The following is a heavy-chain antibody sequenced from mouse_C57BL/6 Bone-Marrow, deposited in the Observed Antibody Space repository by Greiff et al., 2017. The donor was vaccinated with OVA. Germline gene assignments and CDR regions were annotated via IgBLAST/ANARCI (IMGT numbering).Heavy chain of an antibody. CDR2: IDPSDSYT. CDR1: GYTFTSYW. V-gene: IGHV1-69*01. J-gene: IGHJ2*01. D-gene: IGHD1-1*01. CDR3: ARRGSSSFDD. Sequence: QVQLQQPGAELVMPGASVKLSCKASGYTFTSYWMHWVKQRPGQGLEWIGEIDPSDSYTNYNQKFKGKSTLTVDKSSSTAYMQLSSLKSEDSAVYYCARRGSSSFDDWGQGTTLTVSS.